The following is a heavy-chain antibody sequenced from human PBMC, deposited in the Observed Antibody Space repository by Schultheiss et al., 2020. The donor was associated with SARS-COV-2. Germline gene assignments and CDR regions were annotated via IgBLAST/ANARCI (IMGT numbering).Heavy chain of an antibody. Sequence: GGSLRLSCAASGFTFSTYWMSWVRQAPGEGLECVANIKQDGSEKNYVDSVRGRFTISRDNAKNSLYLQMDSLRAEDTAVYYCARGVMHYFDYWGQGTLVTVSS. D-gene: IGHD2-21*01. CDR3: ARGVMHYFDY. J-gene: IGHJ4*02. CDR2: IKQDGSEK. CDR1: GFTFSTYW. V-gene: IGHV3-7*03.